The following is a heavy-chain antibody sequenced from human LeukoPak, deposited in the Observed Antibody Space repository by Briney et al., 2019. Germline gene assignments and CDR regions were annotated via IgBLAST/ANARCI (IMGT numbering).Heavy chain of an antibody. D-gene: IGHD3-3*01. CDR3: ARGMYYDFWSGYPNWFDP. V-gene: IGHV4-59*01. CDR2: IYYSGST. CDR1: GGSISSYY. Sequence: SETLSLTCTVSGGSISSYYWSWIRQPPGKGLEWLGYIYYSGSTNYNPSLKSRVTISVDTSKNQFSLKLSSVTAADTAVYYCARGMYYDFWSGYPNWFDPWGQGTLVTVSS. J-gene: IGHJ5*02.